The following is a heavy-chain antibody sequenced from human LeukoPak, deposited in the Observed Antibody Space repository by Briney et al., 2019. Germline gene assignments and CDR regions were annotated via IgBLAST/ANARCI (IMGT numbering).Heavy chain of an antibody. Sequence: ASVKVSCKASGGTFSTYVISWVRQAPGQGLEWMGGIIPVFGTANYAEKFQDRVTITADKSTSTAYMELSSLRSEDTAMYYCAINQAGYCGGSSCYRHEFYYMDVWGKGTSVTVSS. J-gene: IGHJ6*03. V-gene: IGHV1-69*06. CDR2: IIPVFGTA. CDR3: AINQAGYCGGSSCYRHEFYYMDV. CDR1: GGTFSTYV. D-gene: IGHD2-15*01.